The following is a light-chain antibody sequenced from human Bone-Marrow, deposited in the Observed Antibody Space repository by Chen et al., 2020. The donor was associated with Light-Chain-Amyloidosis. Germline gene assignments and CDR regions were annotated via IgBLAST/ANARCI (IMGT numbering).Light chain of an antibody. Sequence: DVVLTQSPLSLPVIPGQPASISCRSSESLLYRDGDTYLSWFHQRPGQSPRRLIYGVSKRDSGVPDRVSGSGSGALFTLKISRVQADDVGVYYCMQGTHWPMTFGPGTRLEI. V-gene: IGKV2-30*01. J-gene: IGKJ5*01. CDR3: MQGTHWPMT. CDR2: GVS. CDR1: ESLLYRDGDTY.